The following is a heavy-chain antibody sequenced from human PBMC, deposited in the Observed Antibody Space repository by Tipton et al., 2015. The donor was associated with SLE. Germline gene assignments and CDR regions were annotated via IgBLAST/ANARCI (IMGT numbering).Heavy chain of an antibody. CDR3: ARLITAAGTWWFDP. CDR2: VYYDGST. CDR1: GFTFSDYY. J-gene: IGHJ5*02. D-gene: IGHD6-13*01. Sequence: LRLSCAASGFTFSDYYMSWIRQPPGKGLEWIGYVYYDGSTKYSPSLKSRVTISLGPSSNEFSLKLNSVTAADTAVYYCARLITAAGTWWFDPWGQGTLVTVSS. V-gene: IGHV4-59*08.